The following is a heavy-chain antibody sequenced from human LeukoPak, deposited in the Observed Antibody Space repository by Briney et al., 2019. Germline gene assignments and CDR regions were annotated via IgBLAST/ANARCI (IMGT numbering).Heavy chain of an antibody. D-gene: IGHD6-25*01. CDR3: ATVPSAARRDI. CDR2: IKQDGSEK. Sequence: GGSLRLSCATSGFTFSTYWMSWVRQAPGRGLESMANIKQDGSEKYYVDSVKGRFTISRDNAKNSLYLQMNSLRADDTAVYYCATVPSAARRDIWGQGTMVTVSS. CDR1: GFTFSTYW. J-gene: IGHJ3*02. V-gene: IGHV3-7*01.